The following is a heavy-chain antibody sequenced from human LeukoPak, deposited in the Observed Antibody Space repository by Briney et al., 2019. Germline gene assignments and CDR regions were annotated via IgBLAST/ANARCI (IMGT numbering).Heavy chain of an antibody. CDR1: GFTFSSYS. J-gene: IGHJ4*02. CDR3: ARGGYCSSTSCHTDY. D-gene: IGHD2-2*01. V-gene: IGHV3-21*01. CDR2: ISSSSSYI. Sequence: GGSLRLSCAASGFTFSSYSMNWVRQAAGKGLEWVSSISSSSSYIYYADSVKGRFTISRDNAKNSLYLQMNSLRAEDTAVYYCARGGYCSSTSCHTDYWGQGTLVTVSS.